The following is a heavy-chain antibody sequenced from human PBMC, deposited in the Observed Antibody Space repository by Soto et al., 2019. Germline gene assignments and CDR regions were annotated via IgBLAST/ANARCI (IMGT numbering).Heavy chain of an antibody. CDR1: GGSFSGYY. CDR3: ARGLGAYGSGSYYKY. CDR2: INHSGST. J-gene: IGHJ4*02. D-gene: IGHD3-10*01. Sequence: SETLSLTCAVYGGSFSGYYWSWIRQPPGKGLEWIGEINHSGSTNYNPSLKSRVTISVDTSKNQFSLKLSSVTAADTAVYYCARGLGAYGSGSYYKYWGQGTLVTVS. V-gene: IGHV4-34*01.